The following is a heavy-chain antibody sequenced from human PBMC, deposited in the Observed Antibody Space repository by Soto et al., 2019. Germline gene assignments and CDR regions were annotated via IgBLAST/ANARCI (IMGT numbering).Heavy chain of an antibody. D-gene: IGHD1-26*01. CDR2: TSGSGGWT. CDR3: PQALPIFHFTSGXELYYYG. J-gene: IGHJ6*01. Sequence: GVSLRRPCAASGFPLSNCAMSCVRHSPVGGLELFSATSGSGGWTYDADSVNCRLTISXYXXXXTLYLQMNSLRAEDTAVYYCPQALPIFHFTSGXELYYYG. CDR1: GFPLSNCA. V-gene: IGHV3-23*01.